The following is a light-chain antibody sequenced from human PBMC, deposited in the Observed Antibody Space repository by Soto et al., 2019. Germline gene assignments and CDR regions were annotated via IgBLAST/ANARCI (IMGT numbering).Light chain of an antibody. V-gene: IGKV3-11*01. Sequence: EILLTPSPITPSFSPGQRAPLSCKASQSISTYLAWYQVKPGQAPRLLIYDASSRATGVPARFSGSGSGTDFSLTISSLEPEDVAVYYCQQRSQWPPMTFGQGTRLEIK. J-gene: IGKJ5*01. CDR1: QSISTY. CDR3: QQRSQWPPMT. CDR2: DAS.